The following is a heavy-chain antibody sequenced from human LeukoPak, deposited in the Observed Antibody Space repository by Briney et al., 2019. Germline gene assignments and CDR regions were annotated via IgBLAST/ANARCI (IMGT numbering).Heavy chain of an antibody. V-gene: IGHV4-34*01. J-gene: IGHJ4*02. CDR1: GGSFSGYY. D-gene: IGHD6-13*01. Sequence: PSETLSLTCAVYGGSFSGYYWSWIRQPPGKGLEWIGEINHSGSTNYNPSLKSRVTISVDTSKNQFSLKLSSVTAADPAVYYCARGRGSSSWQVGSYFDYWGQGTLVTVSS. CDR3: ARGRGSSSWQVGSYFDY. CDR2: INHSGST.